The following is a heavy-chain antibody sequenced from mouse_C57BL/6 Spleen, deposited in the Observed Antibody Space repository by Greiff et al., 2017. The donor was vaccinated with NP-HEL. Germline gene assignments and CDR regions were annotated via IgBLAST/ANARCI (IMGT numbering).Heavy chain of an antibody. D-gene: IGHD3-2*02. CDR3: GRSADSSGYGEY. J-gene: IGHJ2*01. CDR1: GFNIKDYY. Sequence: EVKLMESGAELVKPGASVKLSCTASGFNIKDYYMHWVKQRTEQGLEWIGRIDPEDGETKYAPKFPGKATITADTSSNTAYLQLSSLTSEDTAGYYCGRSADSSGYGEYWGQGTTLTVSS. CDR2: IDPEDGET. V-gene: IGHV14-2*01.